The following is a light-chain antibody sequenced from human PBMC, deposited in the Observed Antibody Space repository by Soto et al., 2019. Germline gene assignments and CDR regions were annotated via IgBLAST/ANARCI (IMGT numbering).Light chain of an antibody. V-gene: IGKV1-5*03. Sequence: MSQSVSTVSASDRARVTLTCRASQRISTWLAWYQQEPGKAPKLLIHKASSLQSGVPSRFSGSGSGTDFTLTISSLHPDDFATYYCQQYNSYSPTFGQGTKV. CDR1: QRISTW. CDR2: KAS. J-gene: IGKJ1*01. CDR3: QQYNSYSPT.